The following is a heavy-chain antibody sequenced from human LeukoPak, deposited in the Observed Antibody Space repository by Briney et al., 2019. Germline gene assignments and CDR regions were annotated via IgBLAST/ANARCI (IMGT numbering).Heavy chain of an antibody. V-gene: IGHV4-34*01. CDR2: INHSGST. CDR1: GGSFSGYY. CDR3: ARESIAVAGIVNH. D-gene: IGHD6-19*01. Sequence: SETLSLTCTFYGGSFSGYYWGWIRQPPGKGLEWIGEINHSGSTNYNPSLKSRVTISLDTSKNQFSLKLSSVTAADTAVYYCARESIAVAGIVNHWGQGTLVTVSS. J-gene: IGHJ5*02.